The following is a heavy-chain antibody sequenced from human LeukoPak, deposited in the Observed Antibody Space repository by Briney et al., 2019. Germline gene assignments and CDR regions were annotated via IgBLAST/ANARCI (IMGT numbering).Heavy chain of an antibody. D-gene: IGHD1-26*01. CDR1: GYSFTSHW. CDR3: ARPPIIVGDDANDY. CDR2: IYPGDSDT. J-gene: IGHJ4*02. Sequence: PGESLKISCKGSGYSFTSHWIGWVRQMPGKGLEWMGIIYPGDSDTRYSPSFQGQVTISADKSISAAYLQWSSLKASDTAMYYCARPPIIVGDDANDYWGQGTLVTVSS. V-gene: IGHV5-51*01.